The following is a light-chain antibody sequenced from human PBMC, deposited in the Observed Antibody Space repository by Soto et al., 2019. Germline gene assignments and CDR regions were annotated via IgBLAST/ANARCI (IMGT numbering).Light chain of an antibody. CDR2: DVN. V-gene: IGLV2-14*03. J-gene: IGLJ1*01. CDR3: SSYTSSSPHV. CDR1: SSDIGSFTF. Sequence: QSVLTQPASVSGSPGQSITISCTGTSSDIGSFTFVPWYQQHPGKVPKLMIFDVNRRPSGVSDRFSGSKSGNTASLTISGLQAEDEGDYYCSSYTSSSPHVFGSGTKLTVL.